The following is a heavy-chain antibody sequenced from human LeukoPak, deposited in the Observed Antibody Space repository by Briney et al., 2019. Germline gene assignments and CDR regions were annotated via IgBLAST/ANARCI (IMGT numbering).Heavy chain of an antibody. Sequence: ASVKVSCKASGYTFTGYYMHWVGQAPGQGLEWMGWINHNSGGTNYAQKFQGRVTMTRDTSISTAYMELSRLRSDDTAVYYCARGGTITMVRGPSGVYYYYGMDVWGQGTTVTVSS. V-gene: IGHV1-2*02. CDR3: ARGGTITMVRGPSGVYYYYGMDV. CDR1: GYTFTGYY. D-gene: IGHD3-10*01. J-gene: IGHJ6*02. CDR2: INHNSGGT.